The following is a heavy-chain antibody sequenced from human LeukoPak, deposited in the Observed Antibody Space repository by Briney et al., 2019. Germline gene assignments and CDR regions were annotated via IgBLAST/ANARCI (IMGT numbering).Heavy chain of an antibody. J-gene: IGHJ3*02. D-gene: IGHD4-17*01. V-gene: IGHV1-69*10. CDR3: ARANNYGSHGVAFDI. CDR1: GGTFSSYA. CDR2: IIPIFGIA. Sequence: SVKVSCKASGGTFSSYAISWVRQAPRQGLEWMGWIIPIFGIANYATKFQGRVTITADKSTSTAYMELSSLRSEDTAVYYCARANNYGSHGVAFDIWGQGTMVTVSS.